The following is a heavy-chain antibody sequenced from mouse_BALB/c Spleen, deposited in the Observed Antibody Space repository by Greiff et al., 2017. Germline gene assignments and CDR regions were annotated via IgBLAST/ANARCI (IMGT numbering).Heavy chain of an antibody. CDR3: ARHDYGYGAWFAY. J-gene: IGHJ3*01. CDR2: ISSGGGST. CDR1: GFAFSSYD. D-gene: IGHD1-2*01. V-gene: IGHV5-12-1*01. Sequence: EVMLVESGGGLVKPGGSLKLSCAASGFAFSSYDMSWVRQTPEKRLEWVAYISSGGGSTYYPDTVKGRFTISRDNAKNTLYLQMSSLKSEDTAMYYCARHDYGYGAWFAYWGQGTLVTVSA.